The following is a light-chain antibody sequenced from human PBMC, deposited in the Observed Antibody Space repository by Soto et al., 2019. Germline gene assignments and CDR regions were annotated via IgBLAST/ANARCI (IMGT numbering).Light chain of an antibody. CDR3: QQYDNYPYA. J-gene: IGKJ2*01. CDR2: NAS. Sequence: DIQMTQSPSTLSASVGDRVTITCRASQSISTWLVWYQQKPGKAPKILIYNASSLESGVPSRFSGSGSGTEFTLTISSLQPADFATYYCQQYDNYPYAFGQGSKLEIK. CDR1: QSISTW. V-gene: IGKV1-5*03.